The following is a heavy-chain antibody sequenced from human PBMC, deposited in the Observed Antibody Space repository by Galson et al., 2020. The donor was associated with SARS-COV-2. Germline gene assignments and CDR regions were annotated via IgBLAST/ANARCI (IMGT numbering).Heavy chain of an antibody. CDR1: GGAIRNANYY. J-gene: IGHJ3*02. CDR3: ARLWRGGDTFDI. V-gene: IGHV4-39*01. Sequence: SETLSLTCSVSGGAIRNANYYWGWVRQSPGRGLEWIGNIYYSGSTYYNPSLRSRLTMSVDTSKNHFSMMLSSVTAADTALYYCARLWRGGDTFDIWGQGTMVTVAS. D-gene: IGHD3-10*01. CDR2: IYYSGST.